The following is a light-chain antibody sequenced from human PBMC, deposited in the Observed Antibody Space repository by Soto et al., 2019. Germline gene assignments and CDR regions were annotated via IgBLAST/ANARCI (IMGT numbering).Light chain of an antibody. CDR3: QQSYSTPPT. CDR1: QSISSY. CDR2: AAS. J-gene: IGKJ1*01. V-gene: IGKV1-39*01. Sequence: DIQMTQSPSSLSASVGDRVTITCRASQSISSYLNWYQQKPGQAPKLLIYAASSFQSGVSSRFSGSGSGTDFTLTISSLQPEDFATDYCQQSYSTPPTFGQGTKVEI.